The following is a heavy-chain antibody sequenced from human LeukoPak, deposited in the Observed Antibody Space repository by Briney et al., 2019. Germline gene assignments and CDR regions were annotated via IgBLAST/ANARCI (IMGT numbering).Heavy chain of an antibody. D-gene: IGHD2-15*01. CDR3: VRRSYCAGGSCYSLDY. J-gene: IGHJ4*02. V-gene: IGHV5-51*01. CDR2: IYPGDSET. Sequence: GEFLKISCNSSGYNFAGYWIAWVRQMPGKGLEWMGVIYPGDSETRYSPSFEGRVTISVDMSISAAYLRWSSLTASDTAIYYCVRRSYCAGGSCYSLDYWGQGTLVTVSS. CDR1: GYNFAGYW.